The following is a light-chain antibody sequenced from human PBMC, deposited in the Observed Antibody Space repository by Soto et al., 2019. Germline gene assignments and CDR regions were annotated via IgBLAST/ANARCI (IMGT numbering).Light chain of an antibody. Sequence: SYELTQPPSVSVAPGKTARITCGGNNIGSKSVHWYQQKPGQAPVLVIYYDSDRPSGIPERFSGSNSGNTATLTISMVEAGDEADYYCQVWDSSSDRDVVFGGGTKVTVL. CDR1: NIGSKS. V-gene: IGLV3-21*04. CDR2: YDS. CDR3: QVWDSSSDRDVV. J-gene: IGLJ2*01.